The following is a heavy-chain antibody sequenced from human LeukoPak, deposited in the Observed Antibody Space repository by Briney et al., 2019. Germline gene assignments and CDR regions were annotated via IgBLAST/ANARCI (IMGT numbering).Heavy chain of an antibody. J-gene: IGHJ6*03. CDR3: ARLDFGGSYESPYYYYMDV. CDR1: GFTFSDYY. Sequence: GSLRLSCAASGFTFSDYYMSWIRQPPGKGLEWIGSIYYIGTTYYNPSLKSRVTMSVDTSKNQFSLRLSSVTAADTAIYYCARLDFGGSYESPYYYYMDVWGKGTTVTISS. D-gene: IGHD1-26*01. V-gene: IGHV4-39*01. CDR2: IYYIGTT.